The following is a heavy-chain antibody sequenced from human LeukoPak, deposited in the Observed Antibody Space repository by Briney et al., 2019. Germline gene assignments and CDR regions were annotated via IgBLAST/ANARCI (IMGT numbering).Heavy chain of an antibody. Sequence: SETLSRTCAGYGGSFSGYYWIWIRHAPGNGRKGRGEINHSGSTNDNPSLKSRIIISGDTAKNEFSLKLSSVLAAHTAMYYCASKRVVDDVFAIWGPGKIVTVSS. CDR1: GGSFSGYY. CDR3: ASKRVVDDVFAI. CDR2: INHSGST. V-gene: IGHV4-34*01. J-gene: IGHJ3*02. D-gene: IGHD2-15*01.